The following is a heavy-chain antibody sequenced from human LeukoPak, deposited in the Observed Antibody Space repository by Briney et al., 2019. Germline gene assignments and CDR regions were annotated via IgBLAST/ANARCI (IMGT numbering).Heavy chain of an antibody. D-gene: IGHD2-15*01. CDR1: GYTFTGYY. CDR3: ARDSIVVVVAASSPYYMDV. CDR2: FNPNSGGT. V-gene: IGHV1-2*02. Sequence: ASVKVSCKASGYTFTGYYMHSVRQAPGQGLEWMGWFNPNSGGTNYAQKFQGRVTMTRDTSISTAYMELSRLRSDDTAVYYCARDSIVVVVAASSPYYMDVWGKGTTVTVSS. J-gene: IGHJ6*03.